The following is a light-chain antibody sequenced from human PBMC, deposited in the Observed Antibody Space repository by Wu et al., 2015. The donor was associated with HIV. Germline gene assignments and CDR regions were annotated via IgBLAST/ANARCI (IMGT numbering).Light chain of an antibody. CDR1: QSVSNY. J-gene: IGKJ3*01. CDR3: QQYDSSLLFT. V-gene: IGKV3-11*01. CDR2: DAS. Sequence: EIVLTQSPDTLSLSPGERATLSCRASQSVSNYLVWYQQKPGQAPRLLIYDASNRATGIPARFSGSGSGTDFTLTISSLEPEDCAVYYCQQYDSSLLFTFGPGTKVEIK.